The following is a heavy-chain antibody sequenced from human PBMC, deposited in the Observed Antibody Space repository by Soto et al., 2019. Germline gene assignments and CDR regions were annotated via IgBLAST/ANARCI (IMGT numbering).Heavy chain of an antibody. Sequence: GGSLRLSCAASGFTFTRYSMNWVRQAPGKGLEWVSSISSTTNYIYYADSMKGRFTVSRDNAKNSVYLEMNSLSAEDTDLYYCARESEDLTSNFDYWGQGTLVTVSS. CDR3: ARESEDLTSNFDY. V-gene: IGHV3-21*01. CDR1: GFTFTRYS. J-gene: IGHJ4*02. CDR2: ISSTTNYI.